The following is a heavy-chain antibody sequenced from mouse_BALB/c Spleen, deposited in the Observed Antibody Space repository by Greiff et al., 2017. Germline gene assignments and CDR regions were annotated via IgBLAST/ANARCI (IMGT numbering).Heavy chain of an antibody. J-gene: IGHJ4*01. CDR3: AREQYGNPYAMDY. Sequence: EVQLVESGGGLVKPGGSLKLSCAASGFTFSDYYMYWVRQTPEKRLEWVATISDGGSYTYYPDSVKGRFTISRDNAKNNLYLQMSSLKSEDTAMYYCAREQYGNPYAMDYWGQGTSVTVSS. CDR1: GFTFSDYY. V-gene: IGHV5-4*02. D-gene: IGHD2-10*02. CDR2: ISDGGSYT.